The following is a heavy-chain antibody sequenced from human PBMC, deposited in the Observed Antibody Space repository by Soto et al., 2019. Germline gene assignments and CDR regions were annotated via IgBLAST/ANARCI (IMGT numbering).Heavy chain of an antibody. CDR1: GGSISSGGYY. Sequence: SETLSLTCTVSGGSISSGGYYWSWIRQHPGKGLEWIGYIYYSGSTYYNPSLKSRVTISVDTSKNQFSLKLSSVAAADTAVYYCARAGIVLVPAAIGMYNWFGPWGQGTLVTVSS. D-gene: IGHD2-2*01. CDR3: ARAGIVLVPAAIGMYNWFGP. J-gene: IGHJ5*02. V-gene: IGHV4-31*03. CDR2: IYYSGST.